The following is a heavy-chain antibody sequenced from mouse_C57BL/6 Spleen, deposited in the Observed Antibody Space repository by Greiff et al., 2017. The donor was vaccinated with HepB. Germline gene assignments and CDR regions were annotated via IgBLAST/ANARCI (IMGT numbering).Heavy chain of an antibody. Sequence: VQLQQPGAELVKPGASVKLSCKASGYTFTSYWMHWVKQRPGQGLEWIGMIHPNSGSTNYNEKFKSKATLTVDKSSSTAYMQLSSLTSEDSAVYYCARPLYYDYDVGFAYWGQGTLVTVSA. CDR3: ARPLYYDYDVGFAY. D-gene: IGHD2-4*01. CDR2: IHPNSGST. CDR1: GYTFTSYW. J-gene: IGHJ3*01. V-gene: IGHV1-64*01.